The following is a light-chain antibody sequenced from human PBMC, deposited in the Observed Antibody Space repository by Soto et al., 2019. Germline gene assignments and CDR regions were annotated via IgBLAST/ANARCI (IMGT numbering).Light chain of an antibody. J-gene: IGKJ3*01. CDR1: QSISSY. Sequence: DIQMTQSPSSLSASVGDRVTITCRASQSISSYLNWYQQKPGKAPKLLIYAASSLQSGVPSRFSGSGSGTDFTLTISSLQPEDFATYYCQQSYSTPPGFTFGPGTKLDIK. CDR3: QQSYSTPPGFT. CDR2: AAS. V-gene: IGKV1-39*01.